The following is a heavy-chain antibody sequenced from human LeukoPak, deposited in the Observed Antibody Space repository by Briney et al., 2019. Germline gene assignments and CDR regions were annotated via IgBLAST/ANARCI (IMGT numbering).Heavy chain of an antibody. CDR3: ARSPPSNWFDP. Sequence: SETLSLTCTVSGGSISSGDFHWSWIRQPPGKGLEWIGYIYYRGRTYYNPSLESRVTISLATSKNLFSLRLSSVTAADTAVYYCARSPPSNWFDPWGQGTLVTVSS. J-gene: IGHJ5*02. CDR1: GGSISSGDFH. CDR2: IYYRGRT. V-gene: IGHV4-30-4*01.